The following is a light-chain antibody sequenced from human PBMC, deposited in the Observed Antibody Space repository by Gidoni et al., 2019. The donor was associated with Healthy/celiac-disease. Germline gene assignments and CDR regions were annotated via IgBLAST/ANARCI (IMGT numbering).Light chain of an antibody. V-gene: IGKV3-15*01. CDR1: QSVSSN. Sequence: ELVMTQSPATLYVSPGERATLSCRASQSVSSNLAWYQQKPGQAPRLLIYGASTRATGIPARFSGSGSGTEFTLTISSLQPEDFAVYYCQQYNNWPMYTFGQGTKLEIK. J-gene: IGKJ2*01. CDR2: GAS. CDR3: QQYNNWPMYT.